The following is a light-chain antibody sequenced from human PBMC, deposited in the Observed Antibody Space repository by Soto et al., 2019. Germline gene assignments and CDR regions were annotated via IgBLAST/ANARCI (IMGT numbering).Light chain of an antibody. CDR2: GAS. Sequence: IVMTQSPATLSLSPGERATLSCRASESVSTNLAWYQQKAGQAPRLLIYGASSRATGIPDRFSGSGSGTEFTLTISRLEPEDFAVYYCQQYGNSPLTFGGGTKV. J-gene: IGKJ4*01. CDR3: QQYGNSPLT. CDR1: ESVSTN. V-gene: IGKV3-20*01.